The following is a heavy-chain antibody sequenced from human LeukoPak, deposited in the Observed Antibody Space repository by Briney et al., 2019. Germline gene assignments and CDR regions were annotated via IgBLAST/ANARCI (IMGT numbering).Heavy chain of an antibody. CDR2: IHYSGNT. D-gene: IGHD3-9*01. V-gene: IGHV4-59*08. CDR3: ARHGRESRYFDWLLYYTDH. CDR1: GASISAYS. Sequence: PSETLSLTCTVSGASISAYSWSWIRQPPGKGLEWIGCIHYSGNTHCNPSLESRVTLSVDTSKNQFSLKLSSVTAADTAVYYCARHGRESRYFDWLLYYTDHWGQGALVTVSS. J-gene: IGHJ4*02.